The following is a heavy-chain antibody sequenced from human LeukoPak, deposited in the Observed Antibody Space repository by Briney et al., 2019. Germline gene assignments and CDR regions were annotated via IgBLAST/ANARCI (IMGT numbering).Heavy chain of an antibody. CDR3: ARSEYTSGWFRLDY. CDR1: GDSISLYY. J-gene: IGHJ4*02. Sequence: SETLSLTCTVSGDSISLYYWSWIRQPPGKGLEWLGYVYYSGSTNYNPSLKSRVTMSIDTSRNQFFLRLNSVTAADTAVYYCARSEYTSGWFRLDYWGLGTLVTVSS. CDR2: VYYSGST. V-gene: IGHV4-59*08. D-gene: IGHD6-19*01.